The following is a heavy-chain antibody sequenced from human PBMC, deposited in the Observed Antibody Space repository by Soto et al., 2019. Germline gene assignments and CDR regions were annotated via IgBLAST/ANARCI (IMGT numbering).Heavy chain of an antibody. CDR3: ARSRSARFDS. V-gene: IGHV3-11*01. Sequence: GGSLRLSCAASGFPFSDYYMSWIRQAPGKGMEWDSHITNSGSTKCYADSVKGRFTISRDNAKNSLFLQMNSLRAEDTAVYYCARSRSARFDSWGQGTPVTVSS. CDR2: ITNSGSTK. D-gene: IGHD6-6*01. J-gene: IGHJ4*02. CDR1: GFPFSDYY.